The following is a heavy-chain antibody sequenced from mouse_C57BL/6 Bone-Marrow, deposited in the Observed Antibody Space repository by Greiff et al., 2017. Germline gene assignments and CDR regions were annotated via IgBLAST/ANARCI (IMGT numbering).Heavy chain of an antibody. CDR3: TTPFTTVVATDY. CDR1: GFNIKDDY. V-gene: IGHV14-4*01. D-gene: IGHD1-1*01. Sequence: VQLQQPGAELVRPGASVKLSCTASGFNIKDDYMHWVKQRPEQGLEWIGWIDPENGDTEYATKFQGKATLTADTSSNTAYLQLSSLTSEDTAFYYCTTPFTTVVATDYWGQGTTLTVSS. J-gene: IGHJ2*01. CDR2: IDPENGDT.